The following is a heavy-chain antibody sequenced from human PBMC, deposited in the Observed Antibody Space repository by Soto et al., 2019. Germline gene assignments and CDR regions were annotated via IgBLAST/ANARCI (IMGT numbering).Heavy chain of an antibody. CDR3: AKTTTVSPYFDY. CDR1: GGSISSGGYY. J-gene: IGHJ4*02. D-gene: IGHD4-17*01. Sequence: PSETLSLTCTVSGGSISSGGYYWSWIRQHPGKGLEWIGYIYYSGSTYYNPSLKSRVTISVDTSKNQFSLKLSSVTAADTAVYYCAKTTTVSPYFDYWGQGTLVTVSS. CDR2: IYYSGST. V-gene: IGHV4-31*03.